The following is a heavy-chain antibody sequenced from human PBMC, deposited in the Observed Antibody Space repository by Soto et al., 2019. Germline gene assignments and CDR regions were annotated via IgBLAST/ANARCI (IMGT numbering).Heavy chain of an antibody. CDR1: GFSLSNDRMG. D-gene: IGHD5-12*01. V-gene: IGHV2-26*01. CDR2: IFSNDEK. CDR3: ARWYRYDYMIDY. Sequence: SGPTLGNATETLTVNCTVSGFSLSNDRMGVSWIRQPPGKALEWLAHIFSNDEKSYSTSLKSRLTISKDTSKSQVVLTMTNMDPVDTATYYCARWYRYDYMIDYWGQGTLVTVSS. J-gene: IGHJ4*02.